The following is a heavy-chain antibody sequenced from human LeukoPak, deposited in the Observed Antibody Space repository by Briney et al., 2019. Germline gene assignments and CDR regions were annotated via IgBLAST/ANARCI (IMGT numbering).Heavy chain of an antibody. Sequence: GESLKISCKGSGYSFTNYWISWVRRMPGKGLEWMGRIDPSDSYTNYSPSFQGHVTISADKSISTAYLQWSSLKASDTAMYYCARSMFASGSYYSRDYWGQGTLVTVSS. D-gene: IGHD3-10*01. J-gene: IGHJ4*02. CDR3: ARSMFASGSYYSRDY. CDR2: IDPSDSYT. V-gene: IGHV5-10-1*01. CDR1: GYSFTNYW.